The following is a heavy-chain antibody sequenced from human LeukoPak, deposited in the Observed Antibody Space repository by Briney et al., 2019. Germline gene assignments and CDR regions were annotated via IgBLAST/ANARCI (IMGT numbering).Heavy chain of an antibody. CDR1: GYSFTCYW. J-gene: IGHJ4*02. V-gene: IGHV5-10-1*01. Sequence: TRGESLIISCLCSGYSFTCYWIFSLRHMPGEGVEWKGRIDPSHSYTNHSPSFQGHVTISADQSISTAYLQWSSLKASHTAMYYCARPDRGGDGCKLLPFWGQGTPVTVSS. CDR2: IDPSHSYT. CDR3: ARPDRGGDGCKLLPF. D-gene: IGHD2-21*01.